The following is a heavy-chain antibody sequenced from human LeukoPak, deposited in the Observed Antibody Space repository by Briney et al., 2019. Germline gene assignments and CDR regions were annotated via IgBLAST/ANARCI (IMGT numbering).Heavy chain of an antibody. J-gene: IGHJ4*02. CDR2: IIPRLGTT. CDR3: AADGTD. Sequence: SVKVSCKTSGGSFNSNAINWVRQAPRQGLEWMGGIIPRLGTTKYIQKVQGRMTITTDESTTTAYMELSSLRSEDTAVYYCAADGTDWGQGTLVTVSS. CDR1: GGSFNSNA. V-gene: IGHV1-69*05.